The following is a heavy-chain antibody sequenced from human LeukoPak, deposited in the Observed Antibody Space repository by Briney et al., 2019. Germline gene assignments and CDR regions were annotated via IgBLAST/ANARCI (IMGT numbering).Heavy chain of an antibody. Sequence: SETLSLTCAVYGGSFSGYYWSWIRQPPGKGLEWIGEINHSGSTNYNPSLKSRVTISVDTSKNQFSLKLSSVTAADTAVYYCARGAAADYWGQGTLVTVSS. CDR1: GGSFSGYY. J-gene: IGHJ4*02. D-gene: IGHD6-13*01. CDR3: ARGAAADY. V-gene: IGHV4-34*01. CDR2: INHSGST.